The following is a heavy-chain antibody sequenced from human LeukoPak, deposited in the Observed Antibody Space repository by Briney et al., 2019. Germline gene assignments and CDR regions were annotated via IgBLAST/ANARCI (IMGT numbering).Heavy chain of an antibody. V-gene: IGHV3-15*01. CDR1: GFTFSNAW. J-gene: IGHJ4*02. Sequence: GGSLRLSCAASGFTFSNAWMSWVRQAPGKGLEWVGRTKSKTDGGTTDYAAPVKGRFTISRDDSQNTLYLQMNSLKTEDTAVYYCTTGAPRAYSGSYSNCWGQGTLVTVSP. D-gene: IGHD1-26*01. CDR2: TKSKTDGGTT. CDR3: TTGAPRAYSGSYSNC.